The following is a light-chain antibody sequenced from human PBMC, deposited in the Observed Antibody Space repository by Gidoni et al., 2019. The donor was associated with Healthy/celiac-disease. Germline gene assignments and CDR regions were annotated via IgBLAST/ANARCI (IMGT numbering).Light chain of an antibody. CDR2: DAS. Sequence: DIQMTQSPSSLSASVGDRVTITCQASQDISNYLNWYQQEPGKAPKLLIYDASNLETGVPSRFSGSGSGTDFTFTISSLQPEDIATYYCQQYDNLHTFGGXTKVEIK. CDR1: QDISNY. CDR3: QQYDNLHT. V-gene: IGKV1-33*01. J-gene: IGKJ4*01.